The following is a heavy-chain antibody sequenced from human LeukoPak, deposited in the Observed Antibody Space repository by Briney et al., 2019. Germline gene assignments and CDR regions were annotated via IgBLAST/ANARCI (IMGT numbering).Heavy chain of an antibody. Sequence: ASVKVSCTASGGTFSSYAISWVRQAPGQGLEWMGGIIPIFGTANYAQKFQGRVTITTDESTSTAYMELSSLRSEDTAVYYCARSGPWGDFWSGYYDAFDIWGQGTMVTVSS. D-gene: IGHD3-3*01. J-gene: IGHJ3*02. CDR1: GGTFSSYA. CDR2: IIPIFGTA. CDR3: ARSGPWGDFWSGYYDAFDI. V-gene: IGHV1-69*05.